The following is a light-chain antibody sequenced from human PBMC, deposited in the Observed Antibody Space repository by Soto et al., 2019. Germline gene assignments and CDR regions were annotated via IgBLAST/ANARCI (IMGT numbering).Light chain of an antibody. J-gene: IGKJ4*01. CDR2: GAS. CDR1: QSVSSSY. Sequence: EIVLTQSPGTLSLSPGERSTLSCRASQSVSSSYLACYQQKPGQAPRLLISGASSRSTGIPDSFSGSVSGTDFTLTISRLEPEDFAVYYCQQYGSSPLTFGGGTKVEIK. V-gene: IGKV3-20*01. CDR3: QQYGSSPLT.